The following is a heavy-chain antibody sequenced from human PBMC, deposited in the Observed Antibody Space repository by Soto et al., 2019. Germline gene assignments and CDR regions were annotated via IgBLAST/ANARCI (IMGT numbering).Heavy chain of an antibody. V-gene: IGHV4-4*07. CDR3: ARVRAVAGTFDY. J-gene: IGHJ4*02. CDR2: LYTGGTT. D-gene: IGHD6-19*01. Sequence: SETLSLTCTVSGASVSRYYWSWIRQPAGKGLEWIGRLYTGGTTHYNPSLKGRVTMSVDTSKNQFSLKLNSVTAADTAVYYCARVRAVAGTFDYWGQGTLVTVSS. CDR1: GASVSRYY.